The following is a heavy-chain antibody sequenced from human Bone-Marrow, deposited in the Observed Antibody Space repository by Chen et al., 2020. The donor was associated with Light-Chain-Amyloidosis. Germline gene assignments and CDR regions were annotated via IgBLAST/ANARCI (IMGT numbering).Heavy chain of an antibody. CDR1: GYTFPNYW. D-gene: IGHD5-12*01. CDR3: ARRRDGYNFDY. V-gene: IGHV5-51*01. J-gene: IGHJ4*02. Sequence: EVXLEQSGPEVKKPGESLKISCKGSGYTFPNYWIGWVRQMPGKGLEWMGVIYPDDSDARYSPSFEGQVTISADKSITTAYLXWRSLKASDTAMYYCARRRDGYNFDYWGQGTLVTVSS. CDR2: IYPDDSDA.